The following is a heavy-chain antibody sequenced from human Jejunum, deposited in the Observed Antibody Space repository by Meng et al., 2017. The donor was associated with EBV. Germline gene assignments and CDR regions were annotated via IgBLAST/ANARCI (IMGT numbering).Heavy chain of an antibody. CDR3: ARVRCSGGSCFYFDY. D-gene: IGHD2-15*01. V-gene: IGHV4-4*02. CDR2: IYHDGSS. Sequence: QVQLQESGPGLVNPSGTLSRTCAVSGGSTTSSDWWTWVRQPPGEGLEWIGEIYHDGSSNYSPSLKSRVTILLDKSENHFSLKLNSVTAADTAVYYCARVRCSGGSCFYFDYWGQGALVTVYS. J-gene: IGHJ4*02. CDR1: GGSTTSSDW.